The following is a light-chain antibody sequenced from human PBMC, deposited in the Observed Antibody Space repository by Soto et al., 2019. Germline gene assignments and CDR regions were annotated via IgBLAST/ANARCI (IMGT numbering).Light chain of an antibody. CDR2: GNS. CDR3: QSYDSSLSGYV. V-gene: IGLV1-40*01. J-gene: IGLJ1*01. CDR1: SSNIGAGYD. Sequence: QPVLTRPPSVSGAPGQRVTISCTGSSSNIGAGYDVHWYQQLPGTAPKLLIYGNSNRPSGVPDRFSGSKSGTSASLAITGLQAEDEADYYCQSYDSSLSGYVFGTGTKLTVL.